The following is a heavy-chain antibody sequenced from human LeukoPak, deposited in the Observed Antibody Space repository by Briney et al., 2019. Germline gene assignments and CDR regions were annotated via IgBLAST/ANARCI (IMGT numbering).Heavy chain of an antibody. V-gene: IGHV3-23*01. CDR2: ISGSGGST. J-gene: IGHJ4*02. D-gene: IGHD3-9*01. CDR3: AKLLRYFDWLFYD. CDR1: GFTFSSYA. Sequence: PGGSLRLSCAASGFTFSSYAMSWVRQAPGKGLEWVSAISGSGGSTYYANSVKGRFTISRDNSKNTLYLQMNSLRAEDTAVYYCAKLLRYFDWLFYDWGQGTLVTVSS.